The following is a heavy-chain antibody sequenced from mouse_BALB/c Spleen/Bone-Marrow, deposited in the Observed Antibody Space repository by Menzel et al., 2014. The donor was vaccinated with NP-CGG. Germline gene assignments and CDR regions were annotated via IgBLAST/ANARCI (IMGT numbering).Heavy chain of an antibody. CDR3: ARRGYGNSYWYFDV. CDR2: ISSGGSYT. Sequence: EVQGVESGGDLVKPGGSLKLSCAASGFTFSSYGMSWVHQTPDKRLERVATISSGGSYTYYPGSVKGRFTISRDNAKNTLYLQMSSLKSEDTAMYYCARRGYGNSYWYFDVWGAGTTVTVSS. D-gene: IGHD2-10*02. J-gene: IGHJ1*01. V-gene: IGHV5-6*01. CDR1: GFTFSSYG.